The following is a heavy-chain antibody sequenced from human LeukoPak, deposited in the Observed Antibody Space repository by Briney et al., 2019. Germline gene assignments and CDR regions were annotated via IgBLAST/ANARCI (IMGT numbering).Heavy chain of an antibody. Sequence: SETLSLTCAVYGGSFSDYYWNWIRQPPGKGLEWIGEIHHGGTATYNPSLKSRVTMSVDTSKNQFSLKLSSVTAADTAVYYCARSSGIAEDWFDPWGQGTLVTVSS. V-gene: IGHV4-34*01. CDR3: ARSSGIAEDWFDP. CDR1: GGSFSDYY. D-gene: IGHD6-13*01. J-gene: IGHJ5*02. CDR2: IHHGGTA.